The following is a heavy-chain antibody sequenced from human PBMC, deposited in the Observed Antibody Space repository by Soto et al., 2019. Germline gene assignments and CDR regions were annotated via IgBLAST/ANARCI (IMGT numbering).Heavy chain of an antibody. D-gene: IGHD3-22*01. CDR2: ISSSGSTI. V-gene: IGHV3-48*03. CDR3: AKGFYCDSCGYRYYFNN. J-gene: IGHJ4*02. Sequence: PVGSLRLSCAASGFTFSSYEMNWVRQAPGKGLEWVSYISSSGSTIYYADSVKGRFTISRDNSKNTLYLQVNSLRAEDTAVYYCAKGFYCDSCGYRYYFNNWGQGTLVTVSS. CDR1: GFTFSSYE.